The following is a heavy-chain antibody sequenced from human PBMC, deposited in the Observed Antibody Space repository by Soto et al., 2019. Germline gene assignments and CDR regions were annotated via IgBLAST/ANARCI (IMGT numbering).Heavy chain of an antibody. V-gene: IGHV4-39*01. J-gene: IGHJ4*02. CDR1: GASIRSTSYY. Sequence: QLRLQESGPGLVKPSETLSLTCSVSGASIRSTSYYWGWIRQPPGKGLEWIGSIYYSGSTHYSPYLQSRIIMTIETATNQFFLKPTSVTAAAPAVYYCTSHEGGAAADRPLDYWGQGTLVTASS. CDR3: TSHEGGAAADRPLDY. CDR2: IYYSGST. D-gene: IGHD6-13*01.